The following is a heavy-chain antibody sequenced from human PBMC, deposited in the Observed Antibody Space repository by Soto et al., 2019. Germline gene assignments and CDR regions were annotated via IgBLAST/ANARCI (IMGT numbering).Heavy chain of an antibody. CDR2: IRDKANSYAT. D-gene: IGHD3-16*01. J-gene: IGHJ4*02. CDR3: TSPDYSYDGSTYHNSDY. V-gene: IGHV3-73*02. Sequence: EVQLVESGGGLVQPGGSLKLSCAASGFTFSGSAIHWVRQASGKGLEWVGRIRDKANSYATAYAASVNGRFTISRDDSKNTANLQMNSLRNEDTSLYYCTSPDYSYDGSTYHNSDYWGQGTLVAVSA. CDR1: GFTFSGSA.